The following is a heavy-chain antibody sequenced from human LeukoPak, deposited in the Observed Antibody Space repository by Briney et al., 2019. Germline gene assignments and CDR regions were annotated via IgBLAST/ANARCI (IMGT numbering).Heavy chain of an antibody. J-gene: IGHJ4*02. V-gene: IGHV3-30*18. CDR2: ISYDGSNK. CDR3: AKGIDSSLGSFDY. Sequence: GGSLRLSCAASGFTFSSYGMHWVRQAPGKGLEWVAVISYDGSNKYYADSVKGRFTISRDNSKNTLYLQMNGLRAEDTAVYYCAKGIDSSLGSFDYWGRGTLVTVSS. CDR1: GFTFSSYG. D-gene: IGHD3-16*01.